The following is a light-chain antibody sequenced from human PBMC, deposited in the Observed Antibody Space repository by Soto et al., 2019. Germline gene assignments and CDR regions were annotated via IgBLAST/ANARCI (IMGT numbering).Light chain of an antibody. Sequence: QSVLTQPPSVSGAPGQRVTISCTGSSSNIGAGHDVHWYQHLPGTAPKLLIYGNGNRPSGVPDRFSGSKSGTSASLAITGLQAEDEADYYCQSYDSSLSAWVFGGGTKLTVL. CDR3: QSYDSSLSAWV. V-gene: IGLV1-40*01. CDR1: SSNIGAGHD. CDR2: GNG. J-gene: IGLJ3*02.